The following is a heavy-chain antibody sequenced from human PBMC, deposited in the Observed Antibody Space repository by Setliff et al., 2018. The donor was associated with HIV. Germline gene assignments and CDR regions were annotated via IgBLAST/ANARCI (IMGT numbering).Heavy chain of an antibody. Sequence: ASVKVSCKASGYTFGSYDTNWVRHATGQGLEWMGWMNPNSGNTGYAQKFQGRVTMTRDTSISTAYMELNNLTFEDTAVYYCARARRDSYDRGRRNHYYIDVWGKGTTVTVSS. CDR1: GYTFGSYD. CDR3: ARARRDSYDRGRRNHYYIDV. J-gene: IGHJ6*03. D-gene: IGHD3-22*01. V-gene: IGHV1-8*02. CDR2: MNPNSGNT.